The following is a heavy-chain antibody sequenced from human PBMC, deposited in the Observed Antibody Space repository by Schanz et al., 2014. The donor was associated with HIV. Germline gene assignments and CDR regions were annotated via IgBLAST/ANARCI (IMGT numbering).Heavy chain of an antibody. Sequence: QVQLVQSGAEVKAPGASVKVSCKTSGYTFTGHYMHWIRQAPGQGLEWMGWINPNSGATQYAQKFQDRVTMTREKSISTVYMGLTSLTPDDTAVYFCARGACVAARGWFDPWGQGTLIIVSS. J-gene: IGHJ5*02. CDR1: GYTFTGHY. CDR2: INPNSGAT. D-gene: IGHD3-10*01. V-gene: IGHV1-2*02. CDR3: ARGACVAARGWFDP.